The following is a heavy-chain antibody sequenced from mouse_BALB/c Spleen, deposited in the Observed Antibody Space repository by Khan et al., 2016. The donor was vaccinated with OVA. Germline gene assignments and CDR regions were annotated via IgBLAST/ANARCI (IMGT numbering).Heavy chain of an antibody. V-gene: IGHV1-7*01. D-gene: IGHD1-1*01. Sequence: VQLQESGAELAKPGASVKMSCTASGYTFTSYWMHWVKQRPGQGLEWIGYINPSTGYTEYNQRFKDKATLTADKSSSTAYMQLSSLTSEESAVYDCANHESSSAWVTYWGQGTLVTVSA. CDR3: ANHESSSAWVTY. CDR1: GYTFTSYW. J-gene: IGHJ3*01. CDR2: INPSTGYT.